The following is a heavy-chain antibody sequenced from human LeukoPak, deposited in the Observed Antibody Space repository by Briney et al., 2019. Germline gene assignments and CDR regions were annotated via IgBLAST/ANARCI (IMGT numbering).Heavy chain of an antibody. J-gene: IGHJ4*02. CDR3: AGPPSDSFDS. CDR1: GGSISRSNSY. Sequence: SETLSLTCTVSGGSISRSNSYWGWIRHPPGKGREWIGSIYFSGRTYYNPSLTSRVTISVYTTKNQFSLELNSMTAARPCVCFCAGPPSDSFDSWGQGTLVTVSS. CDR2: IYFSGRT. V-gene: IGHV4-39*01.